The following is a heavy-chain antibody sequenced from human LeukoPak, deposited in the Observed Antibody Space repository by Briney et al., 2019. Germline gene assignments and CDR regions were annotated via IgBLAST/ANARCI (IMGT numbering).Heavy chain of an antibody. CDR2: INPNSGGT. CDR1: GYTFTGYY. Sequence: ASVKVSCKASGYTFTGYYMHWVRQAPGQGLEWMGRINPNSGGTNYAQKFQGRVTMTRDTSISTDYMELSRLRSDDTAVYYCARSLIVVVTYPGDDAFDIWGQGTMVTVSS. V-gene: IGHV1-2*06. D-gene: IGHD2-21*02. J-gene: IGHJ3*02. CDR3: ARSLIVVVTYPGDDAFDI.